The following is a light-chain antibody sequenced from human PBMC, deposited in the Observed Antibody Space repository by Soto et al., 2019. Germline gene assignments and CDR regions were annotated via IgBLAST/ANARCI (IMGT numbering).Light chain of an antibody. CDR1: SSNIGALYD. J-gene: IGLJ2*01. CDR2: DNN. CDR3: QSYDNSLSGHVV. V-gene: IGLV1-40*01. Sequence: QSVLTQPPSVSGAPGQRVTISFTGSSSNIGALYDVNWYQQLPGTAPKLLIYDNNNRPSGVPDRFSGSKSGTSASLAITGLQAEDEADYYCQSYDNSLSGHVVFGGGTELTVL.